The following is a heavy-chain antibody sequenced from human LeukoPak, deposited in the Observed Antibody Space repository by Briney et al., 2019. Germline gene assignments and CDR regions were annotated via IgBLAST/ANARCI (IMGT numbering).Heavy chain of an antibody. J-gene: IGHJ4*02. CDR3: AKDIGDSIGYNYFDS. D-gene: IGHD3-22*01. V-gene: IGHV3-43*01. CDR1: GFTFDDYT. Sequence: GGSLRLSCAASGFTFDDYTMHWVRRAPGKGLEWVSVISWHGSTTKYADSVRGRFTISRDNRKNSLSLQMNRLRPEDSALYYCAKDIGDSIGYNYFDSWGQGTLVTVSS. CDR2: ISWHGSTT.